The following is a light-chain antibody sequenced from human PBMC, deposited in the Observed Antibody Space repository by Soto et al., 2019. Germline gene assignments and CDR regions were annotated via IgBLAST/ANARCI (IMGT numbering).Light chain of an antibody. Sequence: QSPLTQPPSASGAPGQEVTISCSGSTSNIAKNYVYWYQHVPGAAPKLLIYRDHRRPSGVPARFSASKSGTSASLAISGVRPEDEADYYCAVWDDGLNGLFGGGTKVTVL. J-gene: IGLJ3*02. V-gene: IGLV1-47*01. CDR3: AVWDDGLNGL. CDR1: TSNIAKNY. CDR2: RDH.